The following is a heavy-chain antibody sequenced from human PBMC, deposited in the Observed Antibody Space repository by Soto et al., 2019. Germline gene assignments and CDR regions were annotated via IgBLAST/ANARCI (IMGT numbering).Heavy chain of an antibody. CDR1: GYTFSNFA. CDR2: INAGNWNT. CDR3: ARDLFNYYDSSGYYPAPYFDY. Sequence: ASVKVSCKASGYTFSNFAMHWVRQAPGQRLEWMGWINAGNWNTKYSQKFQGRVTITRDTSASTAYMELSSLRSDDTAVYYCARDLFNYYDSSGYYPAPYFDYWGQGTLVTVSS. D-gene: IGHD3-22*01. V-gene: IGHV1-3*01. J-gene: IGHJ4*02.